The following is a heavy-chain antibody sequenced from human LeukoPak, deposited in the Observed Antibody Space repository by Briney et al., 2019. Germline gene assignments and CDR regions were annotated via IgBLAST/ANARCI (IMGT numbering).Heavy chain of an antibody. Sequence: ASVKVSCKASGYTFTSYAMHWVRQAPGQRLEWMGWINAGNGNTKYSQEFQGRVTITRDTSASTAYMELSSLRSEDMAVYYCARDAHLRERGSYNYFDYWGQGTLVTVSS. D-gene: IGHD1-26*01. V-gene: IGHV1-3*03. CDR3: ARDAHLRERGSYNYFDY. CDR1: GYTFTSYA. CDR2: INAGNGNT. J-gene: IGHJ4*02.